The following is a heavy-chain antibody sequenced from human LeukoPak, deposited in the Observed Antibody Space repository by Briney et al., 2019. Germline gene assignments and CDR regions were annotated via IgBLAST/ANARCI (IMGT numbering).Heavy chain of an antibody. CDR2: TRYDGTSK. J-gene: IGHJ4*02. Sequence: PGGSLRLSCAASGFAFSNYDMHWVRQAPGKGLEWVAFTRYDGTSKYYVDSVKGRFTISRDNSKNTLYLQMNSLRAEDTAVYYCAKVRLVPAAMLDYWGQGTLVTVSS. V-gene: IGHV3-30*02. D-gene: IGHD2-2*01. CDR3: AKVRLVPAAMLDY. CDR1: GFAFSNYD.